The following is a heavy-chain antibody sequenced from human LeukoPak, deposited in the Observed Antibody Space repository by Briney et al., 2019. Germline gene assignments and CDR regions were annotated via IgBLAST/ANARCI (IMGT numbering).Heavy chain of an antibody. D-gene: IGHD3-22*01. V-gene: IGHV1-69*13. J-gene: IGHJ4*02. CDR2: IIPIFGTA. CDR1: GSTFSSYA. Sequence: SVKVSCKASGSTFSSYAISWVRQAPGQGLEWMGGIIPIFGTANYAQKFQGRVTITADESTSTAYMELSSLRSEDTAVYYCARDGFPLGYYFDYWGQGTLVTVSS. CDR3: ARDGFPLGYYFDY.